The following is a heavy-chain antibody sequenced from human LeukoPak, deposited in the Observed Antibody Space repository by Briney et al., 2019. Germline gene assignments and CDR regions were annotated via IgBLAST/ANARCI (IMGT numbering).Heavy chain of an antibody. CDR1: GFTFSSYW. D-gene: IGHD3-16*01. V-gene: IGHV3-74*01. CDR3: AKVWGKTGYMDV. Sequence: GGSLRLSCAASGFTFSSYWMHWVRQAPGKGLVWVSRINSDGSSTSYADSVKGRFTISRDNAKNTLYLQMNSLRAEDTAVYYCAKVWGKTGYMDVWGKGTTVTVSS. J-gene: IGHJ6*03. CDR2: INSDGSST.